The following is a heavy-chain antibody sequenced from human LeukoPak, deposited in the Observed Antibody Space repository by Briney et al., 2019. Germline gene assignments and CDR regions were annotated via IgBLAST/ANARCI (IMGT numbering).Heavy chain of an antibody. V-gene: IGHV3-30*02. CDR1: GFTFNNYG. D-gene: IGHD6-13*01. J-gene: IGHJ1*01. CDR2: IQYDGSDK. Sequence: PGGSLRLSCAASGFTFNNYGMHWVRQAPGKGLEWVAFIQYDGSDKYYPDSVQGRFTISRDNSKDTLYLQMNSLRAEDTAVYYCARDSSTWSWAEYFQHWGQGTLVTVSS. CDR3: ARDSSTWSWAEYFQH.